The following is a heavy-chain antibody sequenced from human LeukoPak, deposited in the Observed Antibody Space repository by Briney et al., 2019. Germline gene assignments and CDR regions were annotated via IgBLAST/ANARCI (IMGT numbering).Heavy chain of an antibody. D-gene: IGHD3-16*02. V-gene: IGHV4-34*01. CDR3: ARVGPADYDYVWGSYRSSYFDY. CDR2: INHSGST. J-gene: IGHJ4*02. CDR1: GGSFSGYY. Sequence: PSETLSLTCAVYGGSFSGYYWSWIRQPPGKGLEWIGEINHSGSTNYNPSLKSRVTISVDKSKNQFSLKLSSVTAADTAVYYCARVGPADYDYVWGSYRSSYFDYWGQGTLVTVSS.